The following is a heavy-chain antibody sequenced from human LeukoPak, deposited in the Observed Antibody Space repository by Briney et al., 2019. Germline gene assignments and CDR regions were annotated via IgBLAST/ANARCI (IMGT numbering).Heavy chain of an antibody. J-gene: IGHJ4*02. CDR2: IHHSGGI. V-gene: IGHV4-4*02. D-gene: IGHD2-15*01. Sequence: SGTLSLTCAVSGDSISSDIWWNWVRQPPGKGLEWIGEIHHSGGINYNPSLKSRVTISLDKSKNQFSLKLSSVTAADTAVYYCASASPRVGYYFDYWGQGTLVTVSS. CDR3: ASASPRVGYYFDY. CDR1: GDSISSDIW.